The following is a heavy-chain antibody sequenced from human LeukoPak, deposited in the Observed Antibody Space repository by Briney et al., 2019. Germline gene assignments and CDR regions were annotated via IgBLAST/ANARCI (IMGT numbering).Heavy chain of an antibody. D-gene: IGHD3-10*01. CDR3: ARDRGRISDYYGSGRSLHYYMDV. V-gene: IGHV1-2*02. CDR1: GYIFTDYY. CDR2: INPNSGGT. Sequence: ASVKASCKASGYIFTDYYMHWVRQAPGQGPEWMGWINPNSGGTNYAQKFQGRVTMTRDTSISTAYMDLSRLTSDDTAVYYCARDRGRISDYYGSGRSLHYYMDVWGKGTTVTVSS. J-gene: IGHJ6*03.